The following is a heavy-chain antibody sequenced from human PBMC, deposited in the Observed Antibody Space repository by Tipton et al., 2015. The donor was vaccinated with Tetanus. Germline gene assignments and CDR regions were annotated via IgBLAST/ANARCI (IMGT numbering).Heavy chain of an antibody. J-gene: IGHJ4*02. Sequence: SLRLSCAASGFTFNNAWMSWVRQAPGKGLEWVGRIKRKTDGETTDYGAPVKGRFTISRDDSKNTLYLQMDSLTTEDTAVYYCARDDINYWGQGAQVTVS. CDR3: ARDDINY. CDR1: GFTFNNAW. CDR2: IKRKTDGETT. V-gene: IGHV3-15*01.